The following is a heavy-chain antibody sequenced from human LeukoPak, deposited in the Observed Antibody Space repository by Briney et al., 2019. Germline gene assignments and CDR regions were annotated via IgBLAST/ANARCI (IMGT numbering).Heavy chain of an antibody. CDR1: GGSISSYY. CDR2: IYYSGST. CDR3: ARGASPDWYFDL. Sequence: PSETLSLTRTVSGGSISSYYWSWIRQTPGKGLEWIGYIYYSGSTNYNPSLKSRVTISVDTSKNQFSLKLSSVTAADTAVYYCARGASPDWYFDLWGRGTLVTVSS. V-gene: IGHV4-59*01. J-gene: IGHJ2*01. D-gene: IGHD5-12*01.